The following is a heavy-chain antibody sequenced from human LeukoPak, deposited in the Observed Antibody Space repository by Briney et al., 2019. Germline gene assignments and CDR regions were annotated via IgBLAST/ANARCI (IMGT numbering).Heavy chain of an antibody. CDR1: GGSISSNNW. J-gene: IGHJ5*02. V-gene: IGHV4-4*02. CDR3: ARTVFYSGSYYQSNWLDP. CDR2: IHHRGNI. D-gene: IGHD1-26*01. Sequence: SGTLSLTCAVSGGSISSNNWWSWVRQPPGKGLQWIGEIHHRGNINYNASLKSRVTISLDNPKRQFSLKLNSVTAADTAVYYCARTVFYSGSYYQSNWLDPWGQGTLVTVSS.